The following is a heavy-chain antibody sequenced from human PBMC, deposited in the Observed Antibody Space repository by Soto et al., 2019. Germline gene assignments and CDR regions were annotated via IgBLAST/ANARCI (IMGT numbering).Heavy chain of an antibody. V-gene: IGHV3-30*18. CDR2: ISYDGSNK. D-gene: IGHD3-10*01. CDR3: AKDLGMVRGVKENWFDP. CDR1: GFTFSSYG. Sequence: GGSLRLSCAASGFTFSSYGMHWVRQAPGKGLEWVAVISYDGSNKYYADSVKGRFTISRDNSKNTLYLQMNSLRAEDTAVYYCAKDLGMVRGVKENWFDPWGQGTLVTVSS. J-gene: IGHJ5*02.